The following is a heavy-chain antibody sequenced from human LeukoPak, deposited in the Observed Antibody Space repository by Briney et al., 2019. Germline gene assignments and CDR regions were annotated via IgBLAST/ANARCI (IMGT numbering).Heavy chain of an antibody. V-gene: IGHV3-7*01. D-gene: IGHD3-10*01. Sequence: PGGSLRLSCAASGFTFTTFYMSWVRQAPGKGLEWVANIKQDGSEKYYVDSVKGRFTISRDNAKNSLYLQMNSLRAEDTAVYYCARDPNGSDQFDYWGQGTLVTVSS. CDR1: GFTFTTFY. J-gene: IGHJ4*02. CDR3: ARDPNGSDQFDY. CDR2: IKQDGSEK.